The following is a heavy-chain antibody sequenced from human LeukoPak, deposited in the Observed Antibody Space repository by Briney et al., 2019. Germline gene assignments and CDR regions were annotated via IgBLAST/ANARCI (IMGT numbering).Heavy chain of an antibody. V-gene: IGHV4-59*08. D-gene: IGHD5-12*01. CDR3: VRGYSGYPYYLDY. J-gene: IGHJ4*02. Sequence: SETLSLTCTVSGGSISGYYWTWIRQPPGKGLEWIGYISYSGSTSSHPSLKSRVTISLDTSKNQFSLKLTSVTAADTAVYYCVRGYSGYPYYLDYWGQGTLVTVPS. CDR2: ISYSGST. CDR1: GGSISGYY.